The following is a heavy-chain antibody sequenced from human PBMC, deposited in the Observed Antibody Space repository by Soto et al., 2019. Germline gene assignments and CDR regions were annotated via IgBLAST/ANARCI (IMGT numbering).Heavy chain of an antibody. CDR2: INGDGGTI. Sequence: EVQLVEAGGGLVQPGGSLRLSCAASGFTFSTSWIHWVRQAPGKGLVWVSRINGDGGTINYADYVKGRFTISRDNAKNTVYLQMNSLSADDTAVYYCTRGGNYYFDYWGQGTLVTVSS. CDR1: GFTFSTSW. J-gene: IGHJ4*02. CDR3: TRGGNYYFDY. D-gene: IGHD1-7*01. V-gene: IGHV3-74*01.